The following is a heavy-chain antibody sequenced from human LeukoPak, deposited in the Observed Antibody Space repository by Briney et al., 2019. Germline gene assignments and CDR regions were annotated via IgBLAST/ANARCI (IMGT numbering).Heavy chain of an antibody. CDR3: ASAAGYDILTGYLRNYYFDY. D-gene: IGHD3-9*01. J-gene: IGHJ4*02. CDR1: GGSISSSSYY. Sequence: SSETLSLTCTVSGGSISSSSYYWGWIRQPPGKGLEWIGSIYYSGSTYYNPSLKSRVTISVDTSKNQFSLKLSSVTAADTAVYYCASAAGYDILTGYLRNYYFDYWGQGTLVTVSS. V-gene: IGHV4-39*01. CDR2: IYYSGST.